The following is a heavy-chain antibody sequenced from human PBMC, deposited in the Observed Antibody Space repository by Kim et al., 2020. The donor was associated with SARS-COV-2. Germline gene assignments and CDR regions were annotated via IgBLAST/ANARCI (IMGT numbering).Heavy chain of an antibody. J-gene: IGHJ3*01. D-gene: IGHD5-12*01. V-gene: IGHV3-30*07. Sequence: DSVKGRFTISRDNSKKTLYLQMNSLRAGDTAVYYCVRDLSGYSTSSSAFDVWGLGTLVTVSP. CDR3: VRDLSGYSTSSSAFDV.